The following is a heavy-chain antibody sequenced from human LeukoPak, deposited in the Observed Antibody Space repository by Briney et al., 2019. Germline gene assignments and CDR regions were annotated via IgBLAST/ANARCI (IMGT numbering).Heavy chain of an antibody. Sequence: GGSLRLSCAASGFSFSDYGMHWVRQVPGKGLEWVAVISYAGTNKYYADSVKGRFTISRDNSESRLYLAMDNLRGDDTAICYCAKDVYARSSWFVFDYWGQGALVSVTS. CDR1: GFSFSDYG. J-gene: IGHJ4*02. V-gene: IGHV3-30*13. CDR2: ISYAGTNK. CDR3: AKDVYARSSWFVFDY. D-gene: IGHD6-13*01.